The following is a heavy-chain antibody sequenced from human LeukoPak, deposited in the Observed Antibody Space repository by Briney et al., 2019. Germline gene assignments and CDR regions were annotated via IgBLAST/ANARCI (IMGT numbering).Heavy chain of an antibody. CDR3: ASARVVEVLATPTALDY. CDR1: GFTFSSYE. CDR2: ISSSGSTI. Sequence: PGGSLRLSCAASGFTFSSYEMNWVRQAPGKGLEWVSYISSSGSTIYYADSVKGRFTISRDNAKNSLYLQMNSLRAEDTAVYYCASARVVEVLATPTALDYWGQGTLVTVSS. J-gene: IGHJ4*02. D-gene: IGHD2-2*01. V-gene: IGHV3-48*03.